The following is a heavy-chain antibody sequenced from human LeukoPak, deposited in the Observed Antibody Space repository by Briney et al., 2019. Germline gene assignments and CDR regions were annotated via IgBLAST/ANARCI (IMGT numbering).Heavy chain of an antibody. CDR3: AREGAWDSSGYFQYNWFDP. CDR2: IIPIFGTA. J-gene: IGHJ5*02. CDR1: GGTFSSYA. Sequence: SVKVSCKASGGTFSSYATSWVRQAPGQGLEWMGGIIPIFGTANYAQKFQGRVTITADESTSTAYMELSSLRSEDTAVYYCAREGAWDSSGYFQYNWFDPWGQGTLVTVSS. D-gene: IGHD3-22*01. V-gene: IGHV1-69*01.